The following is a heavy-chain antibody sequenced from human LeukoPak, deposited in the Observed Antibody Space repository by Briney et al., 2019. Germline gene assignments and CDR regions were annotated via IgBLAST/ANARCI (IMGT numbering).Heavy chain of an antibody. J-gene: IGHJ4*02. Sequence: GGSLRLSCAASGFTFSNYAMSWIRQAPGKGLEWVSAISGSGVNTYHADSVKGRLTISRDNSKNTLHLQMNSLRAEDTAVYYCAKSAYYDSSGFYREYYFDYWGQGTLVTVSS. V-gene: IGHV3-23*01. CDR2: ISGSGVNT. CDR1: GFTFSNYA. CDR3: AKSAYYDSSGFYREYYFDY. D-gene: IGHD3-22*01.